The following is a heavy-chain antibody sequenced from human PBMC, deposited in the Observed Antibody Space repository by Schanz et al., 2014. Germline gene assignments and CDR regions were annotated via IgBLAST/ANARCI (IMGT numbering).Heavy chain of an antibody. CDR2: ISYSGVT. J-gene: IGHJ2*01. D-gene: IGHD1-1*01. Sequence: QVQLQESGPGLVKPSQTLSLTCTVSGDSISSGGYYWSWIRQHPGKGLEWIGYISYSGVTYYNPSLKSRFPISVDTSKSQFSLNLSSVTAADTAVYYCARDTTWRLDLWGRGTLVTGSS. CDR3: ARDTTWRLDL. V-gene: IGHV4-31*03. CDR1: GDSISSGGYY.